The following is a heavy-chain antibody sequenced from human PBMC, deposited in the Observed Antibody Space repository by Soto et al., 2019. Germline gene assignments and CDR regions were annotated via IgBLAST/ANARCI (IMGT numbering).Heavy chain of an antibody. CDR3: ARSTGRY. J-gene: IGHJ4*02. V-gene: IGHV4-30-4*01. D-gene: IGHD2-21*01. Sequence: QVQLQESGPGLVKPSQTLSLTCTVSGGSISSDDYYWSWIRQTPGKGLEWIGYIYYSGSTYYNPSLKSRVSLSIDTSKNQFSLKLTSVTAADTALFYCARSTGRYWGQGTLVTVSS. CDR1: GGSISSDDYY. CDR2: IYYSGST.